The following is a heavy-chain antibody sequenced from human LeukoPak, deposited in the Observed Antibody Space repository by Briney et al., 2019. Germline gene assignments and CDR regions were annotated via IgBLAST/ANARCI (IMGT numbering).Heavy chain of an antibody. CDR3: D. Sequence: GGSLRLSCAASGFTFSHFAMSWVRQAPGKGLHWVSTISGSGNKTYDADSVKGRFTISRDNSKNTPYLQMTGLRAEDTAVYYDDWGQGTLVTVSS. J-gene: IGHJ4*02. CDR1: GFTFSHFA. CDR2: ISGSGNKT. V-gene: IGHV3-23*01.